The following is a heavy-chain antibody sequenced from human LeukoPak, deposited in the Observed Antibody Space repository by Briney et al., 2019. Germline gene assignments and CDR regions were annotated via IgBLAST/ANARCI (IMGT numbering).Heavy chain of an antibody. J-gene: IGHJ4*02. CDR3: ARGTRYYDSSENPHLDY. CDR1: GGSFSGYY. CDR2: INHSGST. D-gene: IGHD3-22*01. V-gene: IGHV4-34*01. Sequence: MPSETLSLTCAVYGGSFSGYYWSWIRQPPGKGLEWIGEINHSGSTNYNPSLKSRVTISVDTSKNQFSLKLSSVTAADTAVYYCARGTRYYDSSENPHLDYWGQGTLVTVSS.